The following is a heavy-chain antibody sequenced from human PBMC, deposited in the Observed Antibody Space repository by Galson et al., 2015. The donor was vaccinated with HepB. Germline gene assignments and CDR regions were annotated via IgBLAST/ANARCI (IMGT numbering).Heavy chain of an antibody. J-gene: IGHJ4*02. CDR2: IYYSGST. D-gene: IGHD5-18*01. CDR1: GGSISSSSYY. V-gene: IGHV4-39*01. Sequence: ETLSLTCTVSGGSISSSSYYWGWIRQPPGKGLEWIGSIYYSGSTYYNPSLKSRVTISVDTSKNQFSLKLSSVTAADTAVYYCARLSLVDTAMVTFDYWGQGTLVTVSS. CDR3: ARLSLVDTAMVTFDY.